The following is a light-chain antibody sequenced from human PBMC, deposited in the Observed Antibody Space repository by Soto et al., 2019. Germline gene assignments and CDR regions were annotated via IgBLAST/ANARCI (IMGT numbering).Light chain of an antibody. J-gene: IGKJ5*01. Sequence: ALQLTQSPSSLSASVGERVTITCRASQGISSALAWYQQKPGSSPTLLIYDASSLKSGVPSRFSGSGSGTDFTLTISSLQPEDFATYYCQHFNDYPLTFGQGTRLEIK. CDR2: DAS. CDR3: QHFNDYPLT. CDR1: QGISSA. V-gene: IGKV1D-13*01.